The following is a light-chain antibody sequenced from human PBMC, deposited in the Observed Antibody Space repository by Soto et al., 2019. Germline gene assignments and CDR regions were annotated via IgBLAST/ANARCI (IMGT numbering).Light chain of an antibody. J-gene: IGKJ2*01. CDR3: QQSYSIPRT. V-gene: IGKV1-39*01. CDR1: QSISTY. Sequence: DIQMTQSPSSLSASVGDRVTITCRASQSISTYLIWYQQKPGKAPKRLIYAASSLQSGVPSRFSGSGSGTDFTLTISSLQPEDFATYYCQQSYSIPRTFGQRTKLEIK. CDR2: AAS.